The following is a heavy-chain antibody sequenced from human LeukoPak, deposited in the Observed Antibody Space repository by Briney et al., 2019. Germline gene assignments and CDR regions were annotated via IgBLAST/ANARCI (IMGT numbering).Heavy chain of an antibody. J-gene: IGHJ4*02. CDR3: AREQYCGGDCYSGSDADY. CDR2: INWNGGST. V-gene: IGHV3-20*04. Sequence: PGGSLRLSCAASGFTFSSYGMSWVRQAPGKGLEWVSGINWNGGSTGYADSVKGRFTISRDNAKNSLYLQMNSLRAEDTAVYYCAREQYCGGDCYSGSDADYWGQGTLVTVSS. CDR1: GFTFSSYG. D-gene: IGHD2-21*02.